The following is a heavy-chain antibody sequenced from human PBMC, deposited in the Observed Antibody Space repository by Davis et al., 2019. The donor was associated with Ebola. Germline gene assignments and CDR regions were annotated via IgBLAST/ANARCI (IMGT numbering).Heavy chain of an antibody. CDR1: GFTLNDYA. J-gene: IGHJ4*02. V-gene: IGHV3-9*01. CDR3: ATEIDYSSSSFDY. CDR2: ISWNSGSI. Sequence: SLRLSCAASGFTLNDYAMHWVRQVPGKGLEWVSGISWNSGSIGYADSVKGRFTISRDDAKNSVYLQMDSLRADDTAVYYCATEIDYSSSSFDYWGQGTLVTVSS. D-gene: IGHD6-6*01.